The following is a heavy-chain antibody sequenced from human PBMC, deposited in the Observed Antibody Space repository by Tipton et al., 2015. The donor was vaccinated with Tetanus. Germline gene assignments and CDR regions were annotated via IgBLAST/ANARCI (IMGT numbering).Heavy chain of an antibody. J-gene: IGHJ4*02. CDR3: ARHQSGYFTPFDY. CDR1: GGSISNNYWY. V-gene: IGHV4-39*01. Sequence: TLSLTCTVSGGSISNNYWYWGWIRQPPGKGLEWIASIYYSGSTYYNPPLKSRVTISVDTSKNQFSLTLNSMAAADTGVYYCARHQSGYFTPFDYWGQGKLVTVSS. D-gene: IGHD3-3*01. CDR2: IYYSGST.